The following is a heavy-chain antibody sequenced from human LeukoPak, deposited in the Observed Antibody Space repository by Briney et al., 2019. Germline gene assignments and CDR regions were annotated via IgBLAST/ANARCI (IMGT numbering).Heavy chain of an antibody. CDR1: GGSISSYY. CDR2: IYYSGST. CDR3: AREGSGWAYYYDSSGYYGSTGFDY. D-gene: IGHD3-22*01. Sequence: SETLSLTCTVSGGSISSYYWSWIRQHPGKGLEWIGYIYYSGSTNYNPSLKSRVTISVDTSKNQFSLKLSSVTAADTAVYYCAREGSGWAYYYDSSGYYGSTGFDYWGQGTLVTVSS. V-gene: IGHV4-59*01. J-gene: IGHJ4*02.